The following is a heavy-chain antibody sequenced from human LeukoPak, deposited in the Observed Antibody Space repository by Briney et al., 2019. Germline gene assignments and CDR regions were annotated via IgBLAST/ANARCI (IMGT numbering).Heavy chain of an antibody. CDR3: ARAGYSGSDFSV. Sequence: SETLSLTCTVSGGSMSSNYWSWIRQPPGKGLEWIGYIYYSGSTNYNPSLKSRVTISVDTSKNQFSLKLSSVTATDTAVYYCARAGYSGSDFSVWGKGSTVTVSS. CDR1: GGSMSSNY. V-gene: IGHV4-59*01. D-gene: IGHD5-12*01. J-gene: IGHJ6*04. CDR2: IYYSGST.